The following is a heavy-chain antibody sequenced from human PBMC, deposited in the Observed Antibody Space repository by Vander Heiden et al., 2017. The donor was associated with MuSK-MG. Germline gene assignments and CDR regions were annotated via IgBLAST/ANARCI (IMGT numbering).Heavy chain of an antibody. CDR1: GYSFNTYW. V-gene: IGHV5-51*01. Sequence: EVQLVQSGAEGKKPGEAMRISCKGSGYSFNTYWIGWVLQMPGKGLEWMWIIYPRDSDTRYPPSFQGHVTISADKAISTTYLQWSSLKASDNAMYYCATDYWYGGAPQQDTFDIWGQGPRGNV. CDR2: IYPRDSDT. CDR3: ATDYWYGGAPQQDTFDI. J-gene: IGHJ3*02. D-gene: IGHD4-17*01.